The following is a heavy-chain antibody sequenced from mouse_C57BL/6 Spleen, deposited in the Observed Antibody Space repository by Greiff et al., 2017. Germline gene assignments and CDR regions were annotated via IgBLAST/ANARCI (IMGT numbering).Heavy chain of an antibody. V-gene: IGHV1-66*01. D-gene: IGHD1-1*01. CDR3: AIITTGEGNFDY. Sequence: QVQLKQSGPELVKPGASVKISCKASGYSFTSYYIHWVKQRPGQGLEWIGWIYPGSGNTKYNEKFKGKATLTADTSSSTAYMQLSSLTAEDSAVYYCAIITTGEGNFDYWGQGTTLTVSS. CDR2: IYPGSGNT. J-gene: IGHJ2*01. CDR1: GYSFTSYY.